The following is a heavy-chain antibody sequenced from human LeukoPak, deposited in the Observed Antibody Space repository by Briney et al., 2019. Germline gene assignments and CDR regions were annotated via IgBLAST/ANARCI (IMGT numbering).Heavy chain of an antibody. Sequence: GGSLRLSCAASGFTVSSNYMSWVRQAPGKGLEWVSVIYSGGSTYYADSVKGRFTISRDNSKNTLYLQMNSLRAEDTAVYYCARTRGYSGYEARYYYYGMDVWGQGTTVTVSS. D-gene: IGHD5-12*01. J-gene: IGHJ6*02. CDR3: ARTRGYSGYEARYYYYGMDV. V-gene: IGHV3-53*01. CDR1: GFTVSSNY. CDR2: IYSGGST.